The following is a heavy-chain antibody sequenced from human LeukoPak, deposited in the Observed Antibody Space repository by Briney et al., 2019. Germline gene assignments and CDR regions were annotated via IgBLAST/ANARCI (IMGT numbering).Heavy chain of an antibody. D-gene: IGHD3-22*01. J-gene: IGHJ3*02. Sequence: ASVKVSCKASGYTFTSYGISWVRQAPGQGLEWMGWISAYNGNTNYAQKLQGRVTMTTDTSTSTAYMELSSLRSDDTAVYYCARDPENYYDSSGYYSRGAFDIWGQGTMVTVSS. CDR2: ISAYNGNT. CDR3: ARDPENYYDSSGYYSRGAFDI. V-gene: IGHV1-18*01. CDR1: GYTFTSYG.